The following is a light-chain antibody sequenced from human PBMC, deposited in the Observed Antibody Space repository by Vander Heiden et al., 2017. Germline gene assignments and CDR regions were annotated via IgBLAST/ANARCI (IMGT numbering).Light chain of an antibody. J-gene: IGLJ3*02. CDR2: SNN. Sequence: QSVLTQPPSASGTPGQRVTISCSGSSSNIGSNTVNWYQQRPGTAPKLVIYSNNQRPSGVPDRFSGSKSGTSASLAISGLQSEDEADYYCAAWDDSLNGWVFGGGTKLTVL. CDR1: SSNIGSNT. CDR3: AAWDDSLNGWV. V-gene: IGLV1-44*01.